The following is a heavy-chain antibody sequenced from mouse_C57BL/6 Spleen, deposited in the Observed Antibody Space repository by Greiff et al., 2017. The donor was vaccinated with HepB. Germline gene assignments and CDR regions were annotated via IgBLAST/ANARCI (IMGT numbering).Heavy chain of an antibody. CDR2: ISYSGST. Sequence: EVKLVESGPGMVKPSQSLSLTCTVTGYSITSGYDWHWIRHFPGNKLEWMGYISYSGSTNYNPSLKSRISITHDTSKNHFFLKLNSVTTEDTATYYCARGLRRAAWFAYWGQGTLVTVSA. CDR3: ARGLRRAAWFAY. D-gene: IGHD2-2*01. V-gene: IGHV3-1*01. J-gene: IGHJ3*01. CDR1: GYSITSGYD.